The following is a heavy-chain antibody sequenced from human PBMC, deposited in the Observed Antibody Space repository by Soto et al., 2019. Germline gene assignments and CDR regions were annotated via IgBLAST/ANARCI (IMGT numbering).Heavy chain of an antibody. CDR2: ISYDGSNK. CDR1: GFTFSSYG. V-gene: IGHV3-30*03. J-gene: IGHJ4*02. Sequence: PGGSLRLACAASGFTFSSYGMHWVRQAPGKGLEWVAVISYDGSNKYYADSVKGRFTISRDNAKNSLYLQMNSLRAGDTAVYYCARGHYGFGELLHRPPAYWGQGTLVTVSS. D-gene: IGHD3-10*01. CDR3: ARGHYGFGELLHRPPAY.